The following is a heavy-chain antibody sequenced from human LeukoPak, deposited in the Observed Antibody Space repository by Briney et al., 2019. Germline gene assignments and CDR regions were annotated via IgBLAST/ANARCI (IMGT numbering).Heavy chain of an antibody. J-gene: IGHJ6*03. CDR1: GGSISSGGYY. Sequence: SETLSLTCTVSGGSISSGGYYWSWIRQHPGKGLEWIGYIYYSGSTYYNPSLKSRVTISVDTSKNQFSLKLSSVTAADTAVYYCARGIAAEYEYYYYYYYMDVWGKGTTVTVSS. D-gene: IGHD6-13*01. CDR3: ARGIAAEYEYYYYYYYMDV. CDR2: IYYSGST. V-gene: IGHV4-31*03.